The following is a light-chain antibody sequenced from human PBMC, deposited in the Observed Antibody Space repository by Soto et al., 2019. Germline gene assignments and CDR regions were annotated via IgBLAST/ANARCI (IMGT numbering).Light chain of an antibody. CDR2: DAS. CDR1: QYIHTW. J-gene: IGKJ1*01. Sequence: DIQMTQSPSSLSASVGDRVTVTCRASQYIHTWLAWYQQKPGTAPKLLIYDASNLHSGVPSRFTGRGYGTEFTLTISSLQPDDFATYYCQQYHVYSRTFGQGTKVEFK. CDR3: QQYHVYSRT. V-gene: IGKV1-5*01.